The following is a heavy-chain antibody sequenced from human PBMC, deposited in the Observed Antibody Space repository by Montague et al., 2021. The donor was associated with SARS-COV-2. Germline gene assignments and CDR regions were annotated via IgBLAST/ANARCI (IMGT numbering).Heavy chain of an antibody. V-gene: IGHV3-74*01. Sequence: SLRLSCVASGFDFSNYWMNWVRQAPGEGLVWVSHINRDGSYTNHXESVKGRLTISRDNAKNTLHLQMNSLRVEDTAVYFCARRGHNSGYDLFDFDYWGQGTLVTVSS. D-gene: IGHD5-12*01. CDR3: ARRGHNSGYDLFDFDY. CDR1: GFDFSNYW. J-gene: IGHJ4*02. CDR2: INRDGSYT.